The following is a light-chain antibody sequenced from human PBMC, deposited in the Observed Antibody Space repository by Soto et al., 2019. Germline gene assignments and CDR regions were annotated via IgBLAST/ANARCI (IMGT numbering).Light chain of an antibody. CDR3: MQGTHWPPYT. Sequence: DVVMTQSPLSLPVTLGQPASISCRSSQSLVDSDGNTYLHWFQQRPGQSQRRLLYQVSNRDSGVPDRFSGSGSGTDFTLKISRVEAEDVGVYYCMQGTHWPPYTFGPGTKLAIK. J-gene: IGKJ2*01. CDR1: QSLVDSDGNTY. V-gene: IGKV2-30*01. CDR2: QVS.